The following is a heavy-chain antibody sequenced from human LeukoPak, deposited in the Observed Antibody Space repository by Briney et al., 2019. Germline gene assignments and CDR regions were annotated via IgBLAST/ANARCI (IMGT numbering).Heavy chain of an antibody. Sequence: GGSLRLSCAASGFTFSSYAMSWVRQAPGKGLEWVSAISGSGGSTYYADSVKGRFTISRDNPKNTLYLQMNSLRAEDTAVYYCAKAQSWITMIVVAPPDYWGQGTLVTVSS. V-gene: IGHV3-23*01. J-gene: IGHJ4*02. CDR3: AKAQSWITMIVVAPPDY. D-gene: IGHD3-22*01. CDR2: ISGSGGST. CDR1: GFTFSSYA.